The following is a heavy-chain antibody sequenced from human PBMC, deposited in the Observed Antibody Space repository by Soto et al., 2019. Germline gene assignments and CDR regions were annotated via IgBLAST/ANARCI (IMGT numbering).Heavy chain of an antibody. CDR1: GFTFSSYW. V-gene: IGHV3-7*01. Sequence: GGSLRLSCAASGFTFSSYWMSWVRQAPGKGLEWVANIKQDGSEKYYVDSVKGRFTISRDNAKNSLYLQMNSLRAEDTAVYYCARDRSSSWHYYGMDVWGQGTTVTVS. CDR3: ARDRSSSWHYYGMDV. D-gene: IGHD6-13*01. J-gene: IGHJ6*02. CDR2: IKQDGSEK.